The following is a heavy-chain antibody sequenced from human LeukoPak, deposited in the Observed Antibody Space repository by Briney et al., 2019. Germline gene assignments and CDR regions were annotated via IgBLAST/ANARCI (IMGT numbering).Heavy chain of an antibody. CDR2: MYNNGRV. J-gene: IGHJ4*02. V-gene: IGHV4-38-2*02. CDR3: ASGDFDC. Sequence: SETLSLTCTVSGYSISSGYYWGWIRQPAGKGLEWIGRMYNNGRVTYNPSLESRVTISLDTSKNQFSLKLNSVTAADTAVYYCASGDFDCWGQGTLVTVSS. CDR1: GYSISSGYY.